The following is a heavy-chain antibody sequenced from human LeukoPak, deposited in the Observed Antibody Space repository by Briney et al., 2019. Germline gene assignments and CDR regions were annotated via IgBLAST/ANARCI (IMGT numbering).Heavy chain of an antibody. CDR2: IWYDGSNK. Sequence: TGRSLRLSCAASGFTFSSYGMHWVRQAPGKGLEWVAVIWYDGSNKYYADSVKGRFTISRDNSKNTLYLQMNSLRAEDTAVYYCAKVYYDYGDSNDAFDIWGQGTMVTVSS. D-gene: IGHD4-17*01. CDR1: GFTFSSYG. V-gene: IGHV3-33*06. J-gene: IGHJ3*02. CDR3: AKVYYDYGDSNDAFDI.